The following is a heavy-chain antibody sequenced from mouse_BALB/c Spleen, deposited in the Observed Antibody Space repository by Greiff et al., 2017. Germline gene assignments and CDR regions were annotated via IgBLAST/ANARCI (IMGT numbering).Heavy chain of an antibody. CDR3: ARAIHYYGYVDY. J-gene: IGHJ2*01. CDR1: GFTFTDYY. D-gene: IGHD1-2*01. V-gene: IGHV7-3*02. Sequence: DVQLVESGGGLVQPGGSLRLSCATSGFTFTDYYMSWVRQPPGKALEWLGFIRNKANGYTTEYSASVKGRFTISRDNSQSILYLQMNTLRAEDSATYYCARAIHYYGYVDYWGQGTTLTVSS. CDR2: IRNKANGYTT.